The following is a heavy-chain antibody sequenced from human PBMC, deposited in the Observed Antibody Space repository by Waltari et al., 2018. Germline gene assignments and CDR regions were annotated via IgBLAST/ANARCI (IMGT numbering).Heavy chain of an antibody. CDR2: IIPIFGTA. J-gene: IGHJ6*02. Sequence: QVQLVQSGAEVKKPGSSVKVSCKASGGTFRSYAISWVRQAPGQGLEWMGGIIPIFGTANYAQKFQGRVTITTDESTSTAYMELSSLKASDTAMYYCARHDDGDYSDYYYYYGMDVWGQGTTVTVSS. D-gene: IGHD4-17*01. CDR3: ARHDDGDYSDYYYYYGMDV. CDR1: GGTFRSYA. V-gene: IGHV1-69*05.